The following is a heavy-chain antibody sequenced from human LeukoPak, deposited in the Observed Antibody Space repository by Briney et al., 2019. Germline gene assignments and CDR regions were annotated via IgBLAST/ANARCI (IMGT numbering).Heavy chain of an antibody. D-gene: IGHD6-13*01. CDR3: AKCPTGYTKTFDS. CDR2: IWSDGSNK. CDR1: GFIFSSYG. J-gene: IGHJ4*02. Sequence: GGSLRLSCAASGFIFSSYGMYWVRQAPGKGLEWVTNIWSDGSNKYHADSVKGRFTISRDNSKNTLYLQMNSLRAEDTAVYYCAKCPTGYTKTFDSWGQGTLVTVSS. V-gene: IGHV3-33*06.